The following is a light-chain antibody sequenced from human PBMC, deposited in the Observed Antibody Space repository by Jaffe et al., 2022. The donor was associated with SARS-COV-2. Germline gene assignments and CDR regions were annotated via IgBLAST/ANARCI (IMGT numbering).Light chain of an antibody. V-gene: IGKV1-5*03. Sequence: DIQMTQSPSSLSASVGDKVTITCRADQTVGTWMAWYQQKPGKAPKLLIYQASSLSGGVSSRFSGSGFGTEFTLTISSLQPDDFATYYCQQYYTFPVIFGGGTKVEI. CDR1: QTVGTW. J-gene: IGKJ4*01. CDR3: QQYYTFPVI. CDR2: QAS.